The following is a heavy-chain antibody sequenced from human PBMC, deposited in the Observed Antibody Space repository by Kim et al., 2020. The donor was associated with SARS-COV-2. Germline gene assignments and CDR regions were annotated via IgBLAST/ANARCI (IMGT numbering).Heavy chain of an antibody. CDR2: IYSGGST. J-gene: IGHJ6*02. V-gene: IGHV3-53*01. CDR1: GFTVSSNY. D-gene: IGHD1-1*01. CDR3: AGKGRTLVYGMDF. Sequence: GGSLRLSCAASGFTVSSNYMSWVRQAPGKGLEWVSVIYSGGSTYYADSVKGRFTISRDNSKNTLYLPMNSLRAEDTAVYYCAGKGRTLVYGMDFWGQWTTVTVSS.